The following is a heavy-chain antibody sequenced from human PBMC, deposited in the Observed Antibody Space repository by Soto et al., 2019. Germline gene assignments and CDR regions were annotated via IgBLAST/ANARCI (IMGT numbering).Heavy chain of an antibody. J-gene: IGHJ6*02. CDR1: GFTVSSNY. Sequence: EVQLVESGGGLIQPGGSLRLSCAASGFTVSSNYMTWVRQAPGKGLEWVSVIYSGGGTYYADSVKGRFTISRDNSKNTLYLQRNSLRAEDTAVYYWARDEAVTASRVYYYGMDVWGQGTTVTVSS. V-gene: IGHV3-53*01. CDR2: IYSGGGT. CDR3: ARDEAVTASRVYYYGMDV. D-gene: IGHD2-21*02.